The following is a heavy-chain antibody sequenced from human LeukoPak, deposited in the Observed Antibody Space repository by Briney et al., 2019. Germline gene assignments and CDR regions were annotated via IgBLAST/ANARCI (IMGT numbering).Heavy chain of an antibody. CDR3: AKAGEVYYMDV. Sequence: GGSLRLSCAASGFTFDDYAMHWVRQAPGKGLEWVSGISWNSGDIGYADSVKGRFTISRDNSKNSLYLQMNSLRTEDTALYYCAKAGEVYYMDVWGKGTTVTISS. CDR2: ISWNSGDI. CDR1: GFTFDDYA. V-gene: IGHV3-9*01. J-gene: IGHJ6*03. D-gene: IGHD3-10*01.